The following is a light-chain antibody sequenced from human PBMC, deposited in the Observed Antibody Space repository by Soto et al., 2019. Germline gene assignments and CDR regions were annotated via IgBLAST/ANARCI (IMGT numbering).Light chain of an antibody. CDR2: DNN. J-gene: IGLJ2*01. Sequence: QSVLTQPPSVSAAPGQTVTISCSGTSSNTGNNYVSWYQQLPGTAPKLLIYDNNKRPSGIPDRFSGSKSGTSATLGITGLQAGDSADYYCGSWDSSLSSLVFGGGTKLTVL. CDR3: GSWDSSLSSLV. CDR1: SSNTGNNY. V-gene: IGLV1-51*01.